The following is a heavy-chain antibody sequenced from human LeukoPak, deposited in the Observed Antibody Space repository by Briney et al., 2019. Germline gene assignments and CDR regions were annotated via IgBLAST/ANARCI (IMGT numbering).Heavy chain of an antibody. V-gene: IGHV4-34*01. D-gene: IGHD2-2*02. J-gene: IGHJ5*02. CDR1: GGFFSGYY. CDR2: INHSGST. Sequence: PSETLSLTCAVYGGFFSGYYWSWIRQPPGKGLEWIGEINHSGSTNYNPSLMSRVTISVDTSKNQFSLKLSSVTAADTAVYYCARIQLGYCSSTSCYNLPGVRFDPWGQGTLVTVSS. CDR3: ARIQLGYCSSTSCYNLPGVRFDP.